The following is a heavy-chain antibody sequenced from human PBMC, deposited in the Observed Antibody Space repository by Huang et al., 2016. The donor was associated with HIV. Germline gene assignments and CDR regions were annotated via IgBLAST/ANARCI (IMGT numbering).Heavy chain of an antibody. Sequence: EVQLVESGGGLIQPGGSLRLSCAASGFTVSGTYMSWVRQAPGKGLECVSVIYGGGTTYFADSVKGRFTFSRDNSKNTVYLQMNSLRADDTAVYYCARGGNTVGYFDNWGQGTLVTVSS. D-gene: IGHD1-26*01. V-gene: IGHV3-53*01. CDR1: GFTVSGTY. CDR3: ARGGNTVGYFDN. J-gene: IGHJ4*02. CDR2: IYGGGTT.